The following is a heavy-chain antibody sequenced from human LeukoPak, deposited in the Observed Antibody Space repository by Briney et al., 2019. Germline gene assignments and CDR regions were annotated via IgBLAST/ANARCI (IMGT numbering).Heavy chain of an antibody. D-gene: IGHD6-13*01. J-gene: IGHJ4*02. Sequence: GTSVKVSCKASGFTFTTRSAVQWVRQARGQGLEWIGWIVVGSDNTNYAQKFQERVTITRDMSTSTAYMELSSLRSEDTAVYYCAASYSSTWFDYWGQGTLVTVSS. V-gene: IGHV1-58*01. CDR2: IVVGSDNT. CDR1: GFTFTTRSA. CDR3: AASYSSTWFDY.